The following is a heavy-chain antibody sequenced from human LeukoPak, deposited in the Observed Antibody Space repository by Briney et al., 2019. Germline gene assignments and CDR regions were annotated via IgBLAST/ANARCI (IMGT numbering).Heavy chain of an antibody. CDR3: ARDPTRSGSYYVGGWFDP. J-gene: IGHJ5*02. Sequence: GGSLRLSCAASGCTYSRYSMNWVRQAPGKGLEWVSSISSSSSYIYYADSVKGRFTISRDNAKNSLYLQMNSLRAEDTAVYYCARDPTRSGSYYVGGWFDPWGQGTLVTVSS. CDR2: ISSSSSYI. V-gene: IGHV3-21*01. CDR1: GCTYSRYS. D-gene: IGHD3-10*01.